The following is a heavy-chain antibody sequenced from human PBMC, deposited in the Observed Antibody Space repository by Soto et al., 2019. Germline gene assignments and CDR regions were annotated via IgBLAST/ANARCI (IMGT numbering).Heavy chain of an antibody. CDR1: GGSISSGGYY. Sequence: QEQLQESGPGLVKPSQTLSLTCTVSGGSISSGGYYWSWIRQHPGKGLEWIGYIYYSGSTYYNPSLKSRVTISVDTSKSQFSLKLSSVTAADTAVYYCARDFTDSSGPTLGMGVWGQGTTVTVSS. J-gene: IGHJ6*02. CDR3: ARDFTDSSGPTLGMGV. CDR2: IYYSGST. V-gene: IGHV4-31*03. D-gene: IGHD6-19*01.